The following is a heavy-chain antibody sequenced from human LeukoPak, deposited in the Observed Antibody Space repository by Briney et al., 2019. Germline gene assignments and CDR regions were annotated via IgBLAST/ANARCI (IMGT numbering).Heavy chain of an antibody. Sequence: GGSLRLSCAASGFTFSSHAMCWVRQAPGKGLEWVSSIDISGGSTYYADSVQGRFTISRDNSKNTLYLEMNSLRAEDTALYYCANEVRPNNYWGQGTLVTVSS. CDR3: ANEVRPNNY. J-gene: IGHJ4*02. CDR1: GFTFSSHA. D-gene: IGHD1-1*01. CDR2: IDISGGST. V-gene: IGHV3-23*01.